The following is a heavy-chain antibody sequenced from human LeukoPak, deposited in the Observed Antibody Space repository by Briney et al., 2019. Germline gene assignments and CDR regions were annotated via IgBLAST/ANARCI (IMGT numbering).Heavy chain of an antibody. CDR1: GFTFSSYS. CDR2: ISSSSSYI. D-gene: IGHD3-9*01. J-gene: IGHJ4*02. Sequence: GGSLRLSCAASGFTFSSYSMNWVRQAPGKGLEWVSSISSSSSYIYYADSVKGRFTISRDNAKNSLYLQMNSLRAEDTAVYYCARPHLYYDILTGSGGYFDYWGQGTLVTVSS. V-gene: IGHV3-21*01. CDR3: ARPHLYYDILTGSGGYFDY.